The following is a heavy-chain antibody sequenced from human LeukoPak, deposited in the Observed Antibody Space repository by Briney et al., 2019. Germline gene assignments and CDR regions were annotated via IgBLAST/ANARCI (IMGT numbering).Heavy chain of an antibody. CDR3: ARHGPSGSYYNVH. J-gene: IGHJ4*02. CDR1: EFTVSNNY. CDR2: IYSGGDT. D-gene: IGHD3-10*01. V-gene: IGHV3-66*04. Sequence: GGSLRLSCAASEFTVSNNYMSWVRQAPGKGLEWVSVIYSGGDTHYADSVKGRFTISRDISKNTVYLQMNSLRAEDTAVYYCARHGPSGSYYNVHWGQGTLVTVSS.